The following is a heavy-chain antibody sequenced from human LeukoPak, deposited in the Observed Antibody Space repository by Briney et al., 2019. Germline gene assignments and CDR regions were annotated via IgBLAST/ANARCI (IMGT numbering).Heavy chain of an antibody. Sequence: SETLSLTCTVSGGSISSYYWSWIRQPPGKGLEWIGYIYYSGSTNYNPSPKSRVTISVDTSKNQFSLKLSSVTAADTAVYYCARDHGDQQWLGNDAFDIWGQGTMVTVSS. CDR3: ARDHGDQQWLGNDAFDI. D-gene: IGHD6-19*01. CDR1: GGSISSYY. J-gene: IGHJ3*02. V-gene: IGHV4-59*01. CDR2: IYYSGST.